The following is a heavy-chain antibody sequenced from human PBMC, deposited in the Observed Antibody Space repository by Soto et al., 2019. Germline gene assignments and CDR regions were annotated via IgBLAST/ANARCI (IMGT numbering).Heavy chain of an antibody. D-gene: IGHD2-2*01. CDR2: IIPIFGTA. J-gene: IGHJ6*02. CDR1: GGTFSSYA. Sequence: SVKVSCKASGGTFSSYAISWVRQAPGQGLEWMGGIIPIFGTANYAQKFQGRVTITADESTSTAYMELSSLRSEDTAVYYCARGGALGYCSSTSCYDLGDVWGQGTTVTVYS. V-gene: IGHV1-69*13. CDR3: ARGGALGYCSSTSCYDLGDV.